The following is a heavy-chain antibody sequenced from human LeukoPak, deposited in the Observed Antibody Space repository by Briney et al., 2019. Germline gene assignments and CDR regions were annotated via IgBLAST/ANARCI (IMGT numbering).Heavy chain of an antibody. Sequence: ASVKVSCKASGYTFTSYDINCVRQATGQGLEWMGWISAYNGNTNYAQKLQGRVTMTTDASTSTAYMELRSLRSDDTAVYYGARDGGQARAAFDIWGQGTMVTVSS. V-gene: IGHV1-18*01. CDR2: ISAYNGNT. J-gene: IGHJ3*02. CDR3: ARDGGQARAAFDI. D-gene: IGHD3-16*01. CDR1: GYTFTSYD.